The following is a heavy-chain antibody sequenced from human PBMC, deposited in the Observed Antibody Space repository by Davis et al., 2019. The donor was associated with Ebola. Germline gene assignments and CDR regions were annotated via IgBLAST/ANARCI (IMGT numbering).Heavy chain of an antibody. CDR1: GYRFTTYG. J-gene: IGHJ4*02. CDR2: INTNTGNP. D-gene: IGHD3-3*01. CDR3: ARDPAFWDNDAPYYFDY. V-gene: IGHV7-4-1*02. Sequence: AASVKVSCKASGYRFTTYGMHWVRQAPGQGLEWMGWINTNTGNPTYAQGFTGRFVFSLDTSVSTAYLQISSLKAEDTAVYYCARDPAFWDNDAPYYFDYWGQGTLVTVSS.